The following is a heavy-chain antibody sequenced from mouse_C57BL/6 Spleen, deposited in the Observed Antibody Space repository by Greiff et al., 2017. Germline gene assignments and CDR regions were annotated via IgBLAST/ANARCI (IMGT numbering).Heavy chain of an antibody. CDR2: FYPGSGSS. CDR1: GYTFTEYT. J-gene: IGHJ3*01. CDR3: ERHEDDNNYLAY. Sequence: VQLQQSGAELVKPGASVKLSCKASGYTFTEYTLHWVKQRSGQGLEWIGWFYPGSGSSKYNENFKDKATLTADKSSSTVYMELSSCTTEDSAVYFCERHEDDNNYLAYWGQGTLVTVSA. V-gene: IGHV1-62-2*01. D-gene: IGHD2-5*01.